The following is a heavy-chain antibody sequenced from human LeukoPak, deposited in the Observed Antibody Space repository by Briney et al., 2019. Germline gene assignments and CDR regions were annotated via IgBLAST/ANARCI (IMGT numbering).Heavy chain of an antibody. D-gene: IGHD6-19*01. Sequence: GASVKVSCKASGYIFSTYGISWVRQAPGQGLEWMGCISGYNGNTNYAQKLQGRVTMTTDTSTSTAYMKLRSLRSDDTAVYYCARRRSEEFDFDCWGQGTLVTVSS. CDR2: ISGYNGNT. J-gene: IGHJ4*02. V-gene: IGHV1-18*01. CDR1: GYIFSTYG. CDR3: ARRRSEEFDFDC.